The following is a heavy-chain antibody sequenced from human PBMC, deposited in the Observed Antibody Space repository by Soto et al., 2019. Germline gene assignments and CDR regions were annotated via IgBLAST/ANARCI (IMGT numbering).Heavy chain of an antibody. Sequence: EVQLVESGGGLVQPGRSLRLSCAAFGFTFDDYAMHWVRQAPGKGLEWVSGISWNSGSVGYADSVKGRFTISRDNAKNSLHLEMDSLRVEDTALYYCAKGIRGIMRGYFMDVWGRGTAVTVSS. J-gene: IGHJ6*03. CDR3: AKGIRGIMRGYFMDV. V-gene: IGHV3-9*01. CDR1: GFTFDDYA. CDR2: ISWNSGSV. D-gene: IGHD3-10*01.